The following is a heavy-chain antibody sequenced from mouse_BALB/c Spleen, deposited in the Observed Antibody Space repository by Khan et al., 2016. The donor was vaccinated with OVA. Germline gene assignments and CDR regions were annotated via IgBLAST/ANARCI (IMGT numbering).Heavy chain of an antibody. CDR1: GFSLTSYG. CDR2: IWSDGST. CDR3: ARHDRYFYAMDY. D-gene: IGHD2-14*01. Sequence: QVQLKQSGPGLVAPSQSLSITCTISGFSLTSYGVHWVRQPPGKGLEWLVVIWSDGSTTYNSALKSRLSISKDNSKSQVFLKMNSLQTDDTAMYYSARHDRYFYAMDYWGQGTSVTVSS. V-gene: IGHV2-6-1*01. J-gene: IGHJ4*01.